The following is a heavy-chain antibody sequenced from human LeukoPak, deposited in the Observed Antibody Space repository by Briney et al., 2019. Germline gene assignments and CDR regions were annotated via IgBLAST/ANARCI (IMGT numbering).Heavy chain of an antibody. CDR2: IWSDGNTK. V-gene: IGHV3-33*01. D-gene: IGHD3-22*01. CDR1: GFNLKIYA. Sequence: GGSLRLSCATSGFNLKIYAMHWVRQAPGKGLEWVAMIWSDGNTKFYEHSVRGRFSISRDDSKNTLYLQMNTLRAEDTALYHCVTDPPSSGRAFDYWGQGTLVTVSS. CDR3: VTDPPSSGRAFDY. J-gene: IGHJ4*02.